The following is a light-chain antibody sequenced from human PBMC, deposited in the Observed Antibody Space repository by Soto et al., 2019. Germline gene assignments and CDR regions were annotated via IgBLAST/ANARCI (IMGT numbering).Light chain of an antibody. Sequence: EIVLTQSPGTLSLSPGERATLSCRASQSVSSSSLAWYQQNPGQAPRLLIYGASSRATGISDRFSGSGSGTDFSLTISRLEPEDFAVYYCQQFDTSPYTFGQGTKLEIK. V-gene: IGKV3-20*01. J-gene: IGKJ2*01. CDR3: QQFDTSPYT. CDR2: GAS. CDR1: QSVSSSS.